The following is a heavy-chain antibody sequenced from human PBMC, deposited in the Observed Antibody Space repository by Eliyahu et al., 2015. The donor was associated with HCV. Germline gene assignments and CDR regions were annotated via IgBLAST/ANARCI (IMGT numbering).Heavy chain of an antibody. J-gene: IGHJ4*02. CDR1: GFTFXSYS. CDR3: ARDRGWEAMVQGAFAY. Sequence: EVQLVESGGGLVKPGGSLRLSCAASGFTFXSYSMNWVRQAPGKGLEWVSSISSSSSYIYYADSVKGRFTISRDNAKNSLYLQMNSLRAEDTAVYYCARDRGWEAMVQGAFAYWGQGTLVTVSS. V-gene: IGHV3-21*01. D-gene: IGHD3-10*01. CDR2: ISSSSSYI.